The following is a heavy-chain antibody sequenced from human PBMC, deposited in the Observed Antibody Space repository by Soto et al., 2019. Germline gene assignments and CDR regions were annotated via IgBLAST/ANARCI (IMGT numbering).Heavy chain of an antibody. Sequence: QVQLVQSGAEVKMPGASVKVSCKASGYTFTDYGINWVRQATGQGLGWMGWMNPKSCDKVYAQKFQGRVSMTRATSISTDYMELNSLKSEDTAVYDCARWGYSVVGATVYWGQGTLVTVSS. V-gene: IGHV1-8*01. D-gene: IGHD1-26*01. CDR1: GYTFTDYG. J-gene: IGHJ4*02. CDR3: ARWGYSVVGATVY. CDR2: MNPKSCDK.